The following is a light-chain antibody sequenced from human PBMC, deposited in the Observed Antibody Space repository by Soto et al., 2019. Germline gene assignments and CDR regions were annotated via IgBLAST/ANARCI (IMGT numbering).Light chain of an antibody. J-gene: IGKJ5*01. CDR3: QHRMNWPLT. CDR1: QTVSSY. CDR2: DAS. V-gene: IGKV3-11*01. Sequence: EIVLTQSHSTLSLSPGARATLXWRASQTVSSYLLWYQQKRGQAPRLLIYDASNRATGIPARFSGSGSGTDFTLTISSLEPEDFAVYYCQHRMNWPLTFGQGTRLEIK.